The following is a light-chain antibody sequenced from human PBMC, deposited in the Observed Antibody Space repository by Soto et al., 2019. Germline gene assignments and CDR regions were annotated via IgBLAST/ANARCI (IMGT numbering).Light chain of an antibody. CDR3: NSYTSSSTLV. J-gene: IGLJ1*01. CDR2: DVS. CDR1: SRDVGGYNY. V-gene: IGLV2-14*03. Sequence: QSALTQPASVSGSPGQSITISCTGTSRDVGGYNYVSWYQQHPGKAPKLMIYDVSYRPSGVSTRFSGSKSGNTASLTISGLQAEDEADYYCNSYTSSSTLVFGTATKVTVL.